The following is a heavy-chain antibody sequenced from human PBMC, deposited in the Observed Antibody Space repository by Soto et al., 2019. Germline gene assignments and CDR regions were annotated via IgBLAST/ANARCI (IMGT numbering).Heavy chain of an antibody. CDR3: VRGKRSAIATMLRVKGFDH. J-gene: IGHJ5*02. D-gene: IGHD2-21*01. Sequence: QVQLVQSGAEVKKPGSSVKVSCKASGGTFNNHAINWVRQAPGQGLEWMGGFVSIFGTSNYAQKFQGRVTINGDDATRTAYMARSSLRHEDTAVYDCVRGKRSAIATMLRVKGFDHWGQGTLVTVSS. CDR2: FVSIFGTS. V-gene: IGHV1-69*01. CDR1: GGTFNNHA.